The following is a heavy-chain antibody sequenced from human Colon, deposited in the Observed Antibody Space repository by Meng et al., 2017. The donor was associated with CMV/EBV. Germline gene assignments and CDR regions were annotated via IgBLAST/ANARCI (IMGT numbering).Heavy chain of an antibody. V-gene: IGHV4-39*07. CDR2: IYYSGST. Sequence: CCVSGGSITSRSYYWGWIRQPPGKGLEWIGSIYYSGSTYYNPSLKSRVTISVDTSKNQFSLKLSSVTAADTAVYYCASFHTDGWFGPWGQGTLVTVSS. D-gene: IGHD2-8*02. CDR1: GGSITSRSYY. CDR3: ASFHTDGWFGP. J-gene: IGHJ5*02.